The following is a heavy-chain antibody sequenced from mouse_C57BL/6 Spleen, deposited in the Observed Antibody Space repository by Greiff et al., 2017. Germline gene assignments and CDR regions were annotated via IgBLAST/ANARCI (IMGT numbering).Heavy chain of an antibody. V-gene: IGHV1-85*01. Sequence: VQLQRSGPELVKPGASVKLSCKASGYTFTSYDINWVKQRPGQGLEWIGWIYPRDGSTKYNEQFKGKATLTVDTSSSTAYMELHSLTSEDSAVYFCARYSGYYGSTPFAYWGQGTLVTVAA. CDR2: IYPRDGST. J-gene: IGHJ3*01. CDR3: ARYSGYYGSTPFAY. D-gene: IGHD1-1*01. CDR1: GYTFTSYD.